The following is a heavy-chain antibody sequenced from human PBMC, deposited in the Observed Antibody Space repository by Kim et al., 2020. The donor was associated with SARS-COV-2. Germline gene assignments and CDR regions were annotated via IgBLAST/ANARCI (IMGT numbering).Heavy chain of an antibody. Sequence: SETLSLTCTVSGGSISSSSYYWGWIRQPPGKGLEWIGSIYYSGSTYYNPSLKSRVTISVDTSKNQFSLKLSSVTAADTAVYYCARAIVVVAATGAYYYGMDVWGQGTTVTVSS. CDR1: GGSISSSSYY. J-gene: IGHJ6*02. D-gene: IGHD2-15*01. CDR2: IYYSGST. CDR3: ARAIVVVAATGAYYYGMDV. V-gene: IGHV4-39*01.